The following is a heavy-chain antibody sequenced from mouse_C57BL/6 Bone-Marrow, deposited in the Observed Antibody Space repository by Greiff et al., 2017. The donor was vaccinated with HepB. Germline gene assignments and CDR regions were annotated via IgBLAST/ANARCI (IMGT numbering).Heavy chain of an antibody. J-gene: IGHJ4*01. V-gene: IGHV1-7*01. Sequence: QVQLQQSGAELAKPGASVKLSCKASGYTFTSYWMHWVKQRPGQGLEWIGYINPSSGYTKYNQKFKDKATLTADKSSSTAYMQLSSLTYEDSAVYYCARKGITTVVAPSIYAMDYWGQGTSVTVSS. CDR1: GYTFTSYW. CDR3: ARKGITTVVAPSIYAMDY. CDR2: INPSSGYT. D-gene: IGHD1-1*01.